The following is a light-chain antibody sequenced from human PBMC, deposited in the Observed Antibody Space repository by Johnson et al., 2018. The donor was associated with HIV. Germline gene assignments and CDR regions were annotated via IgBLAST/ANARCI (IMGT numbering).Light chain of an antibody. J-gene: IGLJ1*01. Sequence: QSVLTQPPSVSAAPGQKVTISCSGSSSNIGNNYVSWYQQLPGTAPKLLIYDNNKRPSGIPDRFSGSKSGTSATLGITGLPTGTEADYYCATWATSLVVYVFWTGTTFTGL. CDR2: DNN. CDR3: ATWATSLVVYV. V-gene: IGLV1-51*01. CDR1: SSNIGNNY.